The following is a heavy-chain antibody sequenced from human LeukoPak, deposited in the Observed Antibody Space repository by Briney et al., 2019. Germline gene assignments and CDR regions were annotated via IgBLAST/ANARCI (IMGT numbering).Heavy chain of an antibody. J-gene: IGHJ3*02. CDR2: TYFRSKWYN. CDR1: GDSVYSSSAA. V-gene: IGHV6-1*01. CDR3: ARDQSCGSGCYHAFEN. D-gene: IGHD2-21*02. Sequence: SQTLSLTCAISGDSVYSSSAAWNWIRQSPSRGLEWLGRTYFRSKWYNDYALSVRGRIGINPDTSKNQFSLHLNSVTPEDTAVYYCARDQSCGSGCYHAFENWGQGTLVTVSS.